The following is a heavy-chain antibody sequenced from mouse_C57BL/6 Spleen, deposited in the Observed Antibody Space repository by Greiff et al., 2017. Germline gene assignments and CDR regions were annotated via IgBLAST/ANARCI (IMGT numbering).Heavy chain of an antibody. D-gene: IGHD1-1*01. V-gene: IGHV1-61*01. CDR3: ARALYVGYYFDY. Sequence: QVQLQQPGAELVRPGSSVKLSCKASGYTFTSYWMDWVKQRPGQGLEWIGNIYPSDSETHYNQKFKDKATLTVDKSSSTAYMQLSSLTSEDSAVYYCARALYVGYYFDYWGQGTTLTVSS. J-gene: IGHJ2*01. CDR1: GYTFTSYW. CDR2: IYPSDSET.